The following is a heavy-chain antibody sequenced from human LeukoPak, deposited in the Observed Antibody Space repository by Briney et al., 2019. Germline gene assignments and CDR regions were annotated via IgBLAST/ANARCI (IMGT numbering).Heavy chain of an antibody. Sequence: PSQTLSLTCTVSGGSISSGSYYWSWIRQPAGTGLEWIVRIYTSGSTNYNPSLKSRVTISVDTSKNQFSLKLSSVTAADTAVYYCARVPYDFWSGYYGAFDIWGQGTMVTVSS. CDR1: GGSISSGSYY. CDR2: IYTSGST. D-gene: IGHD3-3*01. J-gene: IGHJ3*02. V-gene: IGHV4-61*02. CDR3: ARVPYDFWSGYYGAFDI.